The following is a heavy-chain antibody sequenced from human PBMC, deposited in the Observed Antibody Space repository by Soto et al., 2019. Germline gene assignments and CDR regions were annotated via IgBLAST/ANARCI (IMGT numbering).Heavy chain of an antibody. V-gene: IGHV1-18*01. J-gene: IGHJ5*02. CDR3: ARDLIDLYYYDSSGYYLGNWFDP. Sequence: QVQLVQSGAEVKKPGASVKVSCKASGYTFTSYGISWVRQAPGQGLEWMGWISAYNGNTNYAQKLQGRVTMTTDTSTSTAYMELRSLRSDDTAVYYCARDLIDLYYYDSSGYYLGNWFDPWGQGTLVTVSS. D-gene: IGHD3-22*01. CDR2: ISAYNGNT. CDR1: GYTFTSYG.